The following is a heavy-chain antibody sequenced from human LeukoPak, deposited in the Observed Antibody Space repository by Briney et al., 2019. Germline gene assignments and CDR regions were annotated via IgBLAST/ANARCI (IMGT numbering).Heavy chain of an antibody. CDR2: IVGSGAST. CDR1: GFTFSSYA. Sequence: PGVSLRLSCAASGFTFSSYAMSWVRQAPGKGLEWVSAIVGSGASTYYADSVKGRFTISRDNSKNTLHLQMNSLRAEDTAIYHCAKVRVVGDYNWFFDLWGRGTLVTVSS. D-gene: IGHD4-17*01. J-gene: IGHJ2*01. V-gene: IGHV3-23*01. CDR3: AKVRVVGDYNWFFDL.